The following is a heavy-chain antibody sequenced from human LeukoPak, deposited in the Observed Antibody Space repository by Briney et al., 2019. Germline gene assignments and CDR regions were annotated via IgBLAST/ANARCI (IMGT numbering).Heavy chain of an antibody. CDR1: GYTFTGYY. V-gene: IGHV1-2*02. D-gene: IGHD4-23*01. J-gene: IGHJ4*02. CDR2: INPNSGGT. CDR3: ARANYGGNLGDY. Sequence: GASVKVSCKASGYTFTGYYMHWVRQAPGQGLEWMGWINPNSGGTNYAQKFQGRVTMTRDTSISTAHMELSRLRSDDTAVYYCARANYGGNLGDYWGQGTLVTVSS.